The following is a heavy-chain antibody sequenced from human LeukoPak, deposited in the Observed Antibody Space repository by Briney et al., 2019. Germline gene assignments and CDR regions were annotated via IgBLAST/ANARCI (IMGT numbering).Heavy chain of an antibody. CDR2: INHRGST. D-gene: IGHD5-18*01. CDR1: GGSFSGYY. J-gene: IGHJ5*02. CDR3: ARGDTAMVRSMYNWFDP. Sequence: SETLSLTCAVYGGSFSGYYWSWIRQPPGKGLEWIGEINHRGSTNYNPSLKSRVTISVDTSKNQFSLKLSSVTAADTAVYYCARGDTAMVRSMYNWFDPWGQGTLVTVSS. V-gene: IGHV4-34*01.